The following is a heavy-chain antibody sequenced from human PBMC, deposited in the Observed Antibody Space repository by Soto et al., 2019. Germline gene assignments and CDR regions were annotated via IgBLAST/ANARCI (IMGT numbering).Heavy chain of an antibody. CDR3: AREDYCSGGSCYYYYYYGMDV. CDR2: IYYSGST. Sequence: SETLSLTCTVSNDSISTYYWTWIRQPPGKGLEWIGFIYYSGSTNYNPSLQSRVTISVDTSKNQFSLKMNSVTAADTAVYYCAREDYCSGGSCYYYYYYGMDVWGQGTTVTVSS. V-gene: IGHV4-59*12. D-gene: IGHD2-15*01. CDR1: NDSISTYY. J-gene: IGHJ6*02.